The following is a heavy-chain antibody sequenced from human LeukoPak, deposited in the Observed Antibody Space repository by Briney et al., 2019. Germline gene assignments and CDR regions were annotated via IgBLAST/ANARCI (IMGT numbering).Heavy chain of an antibody. J-gene: IGHJ4*02. V-gene: IGHV4-34*01. CDR3: AREDYSFDS. CDR2: INHSRGT. CDR1: GGSITAYY. Sequence: SETLSLTCSVYGGSITAYYWSWIRQPPGKGLEWIGEINHSRGTKYNPSLESRVTILLDASKNEFSLNLNSVTAADTAVYYCAREDYSFDSWGQGTLVTVSS.